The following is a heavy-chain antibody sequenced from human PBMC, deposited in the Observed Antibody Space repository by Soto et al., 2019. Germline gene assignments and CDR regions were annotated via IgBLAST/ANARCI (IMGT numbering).Heavy chain of an antibody. CDR2: ISAYNGNT. V-gene: IGHV1-18*04. CDR3: ARDDYDILTGYYLYGMDV. D-gene: IGHD3-9*01. Sequence: ASVKVSCKASGYTFTSYGISWVRQAPGQGLEWMGWISAYNGNTSYAQKLQGRVTMTTDTSTSTAYMELRSLRSDDTAVYYCARDDYDILTGYYLYGMDVWGQGTTVTVSS. CDR1: GYTFTSYG. J-gene: IGHJ6*02.